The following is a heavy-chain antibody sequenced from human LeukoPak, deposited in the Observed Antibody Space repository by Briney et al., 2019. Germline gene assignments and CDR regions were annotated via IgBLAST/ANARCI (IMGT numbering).Heavy chain of an antibody. J-gene: IGHJ4*02. CDR2: IYTSGST. CDR3: ARTLAYGSGSEFDY. CDR1: GGSISSGSYY. D-gene: IGHD3-10*01. V-gene: IGHV4-61*02. Sequence: PSQTLSLTCTVSGGSISSGSYYWSWIRQPAGKGLEWIGRIYTSGSTNYNPPLKSRVTISVDTSKNQFSLKLSPVTAADTAVYYCARTLAYGSGSEFDYWGQGTLVTVSS.